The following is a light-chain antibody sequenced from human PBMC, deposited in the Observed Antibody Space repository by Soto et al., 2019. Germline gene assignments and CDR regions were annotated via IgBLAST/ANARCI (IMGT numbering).Light chain of an antibody. CDR2: GAS. J-gene: IGKJ3*01. CDR3: QQYNNWPPLT. V-gene: IGKV3-15*01. Sequence: EIVMTQSPSTLSVSPGERATLSCRASQSVSSNLAWYRQKPGQAPRLLIYGASTRATGIPARFSGSGSGTESTLTISSLQSEDYAVYYCQQYNNWPPLTFGHGTKVDIK. CDR1: QSVSSN.